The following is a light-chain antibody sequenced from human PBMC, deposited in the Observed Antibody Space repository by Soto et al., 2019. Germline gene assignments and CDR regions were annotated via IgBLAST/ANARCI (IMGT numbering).Light chain of an antibody. J-gene: IGKJ1*01. V-gene: IGKV1-39*01. CDR1: QSISSY. Sequence: DIQMTQSPSSLSASVGDRVTITCRASQSISSYLNGYQQKPGKAPRLLIYAASSLQSGVPSRFSGSGSGTDFTLTISSLQPEDVATYYCQQSYSTPVAFGQGTKVEIK. CDR3: QQSYSTPVA. CDR2: AAS.